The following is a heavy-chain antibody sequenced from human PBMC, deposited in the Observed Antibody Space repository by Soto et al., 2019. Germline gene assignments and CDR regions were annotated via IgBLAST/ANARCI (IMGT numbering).Heavy chain of an antibody. V-gene: IGHV1-46*01. J-gene: IGHJ4*02. CDR3: AIPELTDILTGYLNY. D-gene: IGHD3-9*01. CDR1: GYTFPSYY. CDR2: INPSGGST. Sequence: ASVKVSCKAFGYTFPSYYMHWVRQAPGQGLEWMGIINPSGGSTSYAQKFQGRVTMTRDTSTSTVYMELSSLRSEDTAVYYCAIPELTDILTGYLNYRGQGTLVTVSS.